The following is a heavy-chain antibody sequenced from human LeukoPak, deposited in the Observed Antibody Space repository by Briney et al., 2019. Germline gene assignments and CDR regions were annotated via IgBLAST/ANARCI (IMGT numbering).Heavy chain of an antibody. Sequence: GGSLRLSCAASGFTFSSYAMYWVRQAPGKGLEWVAVISYDGSNKYYADSVKGRFTISRDNSKNTLYLQMNSLRAEDTAVYYCARGGLWFGELFDYWGQGTLVTVSS. J-gene: IGHJ4*02. CDR1: GFTFSSYA. V-gene: IGHV3-30-3*01. D-gene: IGHD3-10*01. CDR3: ARGGLWFGELFDY. CDR2: ISYDGSNK.